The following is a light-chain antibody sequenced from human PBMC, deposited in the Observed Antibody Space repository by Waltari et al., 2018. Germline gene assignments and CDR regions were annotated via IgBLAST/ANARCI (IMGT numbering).Light chain of an antibody. V-gene: IGKV3-15*01. Sequence: EIVMTQSPVTLSVSPGERATLSCRASQSVRSKLVLYQQKPGQAPRLLIYAASSRDTGIPARFSGSVSGTEFTLTISSLQSEDSAVYYCHQYNDWPWTVGQGNRVEIK. J-gene: IGKJ1*01. CDR2: AAS. CDR3: HQYNDWPWT. CDR1: QSVRSK.